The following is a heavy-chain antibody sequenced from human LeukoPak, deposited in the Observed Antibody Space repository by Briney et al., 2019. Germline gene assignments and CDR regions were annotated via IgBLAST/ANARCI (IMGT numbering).Heavy chain of an antibody. V-gene: IGHV4-59*01. Sequence: SETLSLTCTVSGGSISSYYWSWIRQPPGKGLEWIGYIYYSGSTNYNPSLKSRVTISVDTSKNQFSLKLSSVTAADTAVYYCARSDWGPFGYWGQGTLVTVSS. CDR2: IYYSGST. CDR1: GGSISSYY. CDR3: ARSDWGPFGY. J-gene: IGHJ4*02. D-gene: IGHD7-27*01.